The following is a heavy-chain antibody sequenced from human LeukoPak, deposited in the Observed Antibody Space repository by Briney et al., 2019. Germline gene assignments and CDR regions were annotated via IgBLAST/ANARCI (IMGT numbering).Heavy chain of an antibody. Sequence: SETLSLTCAVYGGSFRGYFWGWVRQTPGKGLEWLGEITHNGGTNYMPSLSGRVSVFQDLSKNQFSLKLSSVTAADTGVYYCARGNSGSHWGDHYFYMDVWGKGTTVIVSS. CDR3: ARGNSGSHWGDHYFYMDV. V-gene: IGHV4-34*01. CDR1: GGSFRGYF. J-gene: IGHJ6*03. D-gene: IGHD1-26*01. CDR2: ITHNGGT.